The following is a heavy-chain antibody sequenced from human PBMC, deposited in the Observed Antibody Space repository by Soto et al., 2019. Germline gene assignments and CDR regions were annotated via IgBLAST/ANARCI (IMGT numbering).Heavy chain of an antibody. CDR3: SKGAWLRPGGGGTEPLDI. Sequence: QVQLVQSGAEVEKPGASVKISCKASGYSFTSQYVHWVRQAPGQGLEWMGIINPNGGSTTYAQKFQGRVPMSRDTAKSTVHMERSSLASGDTAVYFGSKGAWLRPGGGGTEPLDIWGQGTMVTVAS. CDR1: GYSFTSQY. D-gene: IGHD5-12*01. V-gene: IGHV1-46*03. J-gene: IGHJ3*02. CDR2: INPNGGST.